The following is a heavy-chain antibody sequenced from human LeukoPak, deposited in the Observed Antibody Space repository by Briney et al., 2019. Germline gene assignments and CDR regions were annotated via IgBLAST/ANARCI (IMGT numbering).Heavy chain of an antibody. CDR3: ARDLFRTSVGYKGNWFDP. CDR1: GYTFTSYG. V-gene: IGHV1-18*01. D-gene: IGHD1-14*01. Sequence: ASVKVSCKASGYTFTSYGISWVRQAPGQGLEWMGWISAYNGNTNYAQKLQGRVTMTTDTSTSTAYTELRSPRSDDTAVYYCARDLFRTSVGYKGNWFDPWGQGTLVTVSS. J-gene: IGHJ5*02. CDR2: ISAYNGNT.